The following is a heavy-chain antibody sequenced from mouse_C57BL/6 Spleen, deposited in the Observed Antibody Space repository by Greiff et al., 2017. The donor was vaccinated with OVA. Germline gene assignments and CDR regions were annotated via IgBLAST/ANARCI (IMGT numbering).Heavy chain of an antibody. CDR3: ALITTVVTDY. CDR2: IYPGDGDT. D-gene: IGHD1-1*01. J-gene: IGHJ2*01. CDR1: GYAFSSYW. Sequence: VQLQESGAELVKPGASVKISCKASGYAFSSYWMNWVKQRPGKGLEWIGQIYPGDGDTNYNGKFKGKATLTADKSSSTAYMQLSSLTSEDSSVYFCALITTVVTDYWGQGTTLTVSA. V-gene: IGHV1-80*01.